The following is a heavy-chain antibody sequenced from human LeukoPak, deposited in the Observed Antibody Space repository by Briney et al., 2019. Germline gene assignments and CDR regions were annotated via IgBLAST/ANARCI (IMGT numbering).Heavy chain of an antibody. CDR3: ARGLAVAGIND. D-gene: IGHD6-19*01. CDR1: GESFNVYF. V-gene: IGHV4-34*01. Sequence: SETLSLTCTVYGESFNVYFWSWIRQPPGKRLEWIGEINHSGSTNYNPSLKSRVTISVDTSKNQFSLRLSSVTAADTAVYYCARGLAVAGINDWGQGTLVTVSS. J-gene: IGHJ4*02. CDR2: INHSGST.